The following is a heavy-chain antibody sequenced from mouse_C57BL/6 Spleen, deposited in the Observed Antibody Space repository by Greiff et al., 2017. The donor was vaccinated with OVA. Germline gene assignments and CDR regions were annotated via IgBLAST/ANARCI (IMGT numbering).Heavy chain of an antibody. CDR3: AIIYYGYDDYAMDY. Sequence: QVHVKQSGAELVKPGASVKMSCKASGYTFTTYPIEWMKQNHGKSLEWIGNFHPYNDDTKYNEKFKGKATLTVEKSSSTVYLELSRLTSDDSAVYYCAIIYYGYDDYAMDYWGQGTSVTVSS. J-gene: IGHJ4*01. CDR1: GYTFTTYP. D-gene: IGHD2-2*01. V-gene: IGHV1-47*01. CDR2: FHPYNDDT.